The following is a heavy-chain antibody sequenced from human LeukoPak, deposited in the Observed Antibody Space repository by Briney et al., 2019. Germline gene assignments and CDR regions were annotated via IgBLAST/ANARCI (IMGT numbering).Heavy chain of an antibody. V-gene: IGHV4-38-2*01. D-gene: IGHD6-19*01. CDR3: ARFGSGWPFDN. CDR1: GYSISSGFH. J-gene: IGHJ4*02. Sequence: PSETLSLTCAVSGYSISSGFHWGWIRQPPGKGLEWIGNMWPSGSAYYNPSFKSRVTISLDTSKNQFSLNLSAVTAADTAVYYCARFGSGWPFDNWGQGTLVTVSS. CDR2: MWPSGSA.